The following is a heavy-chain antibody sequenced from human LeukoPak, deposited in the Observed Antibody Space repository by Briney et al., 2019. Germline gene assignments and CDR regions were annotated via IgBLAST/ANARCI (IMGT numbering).Heavy chain of an antibody. CDR2: IGGSGGGT. CDR1: GFTFRIYA. CDR3: TKDRGPYIGITNNWSNP. V-gene: IGHV3-23*01. Sequence: GGSLRLSCAASGFTFRIYAMNWVRQAPGKGPEWVCGIGGSGGGTYYADFVRGRFSIYRDNSKATVYLQMNRLRAEDTAIYYCTKDRGPYIGITNNWSNPWGQATLVTVSS. J-gene: IGHJ5*02. D-gene: IGHD1-26*01.